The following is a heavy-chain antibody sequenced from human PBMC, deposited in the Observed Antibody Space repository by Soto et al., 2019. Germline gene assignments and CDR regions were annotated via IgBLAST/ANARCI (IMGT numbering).Heavy chain of an antibody. CDR3: ALALGPTTGLDY. J-gene: IGHJ4*02. CDR2: IFNSGTT. CDR1: GASTVSHYH. V-gene: IGHV4-31*02. D-gene: IGHD6-19*01. Sequence: QVQLQESGPGLVKPPQTLSLTFSFSGASTVSHYHWTWIRHPPGKGLEWMGYIFNSGTTFYNPSLTIRLSISVDTAVNHSSLELSSVTAADTAVYYCALALGPTTGLDYWGQGTLVTVAS.